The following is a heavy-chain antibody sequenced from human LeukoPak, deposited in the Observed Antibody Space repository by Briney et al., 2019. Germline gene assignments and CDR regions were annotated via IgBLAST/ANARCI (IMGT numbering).Heavy chain of an antibody. CDR1: GFKFNDYA. V-gene: IGHV3-9*01. Sequence: GRSLRLSCVASGFKFNDYAMHWVRQAPGKGLEWVSGLSWHSVSIGYADSVKGRFIIPRDNAKNSLYLEMNSLRPEDSALYYCAKETKVGENLYYFDYWGRGTLVTVSS. CDR2: LSWHSVSI. D-gene: IGHD1-26*01. J-gene: IGHJ4*02. CDR3: AKETKVGENLYYFDY.